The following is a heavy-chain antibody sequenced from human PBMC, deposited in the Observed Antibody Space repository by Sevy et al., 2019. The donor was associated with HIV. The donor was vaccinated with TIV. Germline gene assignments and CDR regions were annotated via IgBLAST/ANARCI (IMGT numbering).Heavy chain of an antibody. V-gene: IGHV3-11*01. Sequence: GGSLRLSCAASGFSISDYYMSWIRQAPGKGPQWISYISSTADSIYYADSVKGRFTISRDNAKNSLYLQMNSLTVEDTALYYCARDYLKDGDLGDYHYYAMDVWGRGTTVTVSS. CDR2: ISSTADSI. CDR1: GFSISDYY. D-gene: IGHD4-17*01. CDR3: ARDYLKDGDLGDYHYYAMDV. J-gene: IGHJ6*02.